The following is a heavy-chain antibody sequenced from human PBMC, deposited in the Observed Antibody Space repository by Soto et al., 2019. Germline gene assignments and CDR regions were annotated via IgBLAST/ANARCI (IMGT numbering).Heavy chain of an antibody. CDR1: GFTFSDYY. CDR3: ASLVVAATRAWDYYYYMDV. Sequence: PGGSLRLSCAASGFTFSDYYMSWIRQAPGKGLEWVSYISSSGSTIYYADSVKGRFTIPRDNAKNSLYLQMNSLRAEDTAVYYCASLVVAATRAWDYYYYMDVWGKGTTVTVSS. D-gene: IGHD2-15*01. CDR2: ISSSGSTI. V-gene: IGHV3-11*01. J-gene: IGHJ6*03.